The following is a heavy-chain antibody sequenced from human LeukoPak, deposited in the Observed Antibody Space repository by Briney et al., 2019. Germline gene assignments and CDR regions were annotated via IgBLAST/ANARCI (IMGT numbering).Heavy chain of an antibody. CDR2: IYYSGST. CDR3: ARHFGT. Sequence: PSETLSFTCTVSGGSISSSYYYWGWIRQPPGKGLGRIGSIYYSGSTYYNPSLKSRVTISVDTSKNQFSLKLRSVTAADTAVYYCARHFGTWAQGTLVTVSS. D-gene: IGHD3/OR15-3a*01. J-gene: IGHJ4*02. V-gene: IGHV4-39*01. CDR1: GGSISSSYYY.